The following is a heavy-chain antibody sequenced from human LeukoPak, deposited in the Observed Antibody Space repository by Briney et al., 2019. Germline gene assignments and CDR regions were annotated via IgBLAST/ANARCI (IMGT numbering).Heavy chain of an antibody. J-gene: IGHJ6*03. CDR2: IILIFGTA. V-gene: IGHV1-69*05. CDR1: GGTFSSYA. Sequence: SVKVSCKASGGTFSSYAISWVRQAPGQGLEWMGGIILIFGTANYAQKFQGRVTITTDESTSTAYMELSSLRSEDTAVYYCARGGPYSGYDYGSWYMDVWGKGTTVTVSS. CDR3: ARGGPYSGYDYGSWYMDV. D-gene: IGHD5-12*01.